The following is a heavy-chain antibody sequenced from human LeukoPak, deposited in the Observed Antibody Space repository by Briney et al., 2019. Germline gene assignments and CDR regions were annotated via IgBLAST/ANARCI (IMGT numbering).Heavy chain of an antibody. CDR1: GGSISSYY. CDR3: ARGETPGNYYDSSGYYYRVAAFDI. J-gene: IGHJ3*02. V-gene: IGHV4-4*07. D-gene: IGHD3-22*01. CDR2: IYTSGST. Sequence: SETLSLTCTISGGSISSYYWSWIRQPAGKGLEWIGRIYTSGSTTYNPSLKSRVTMSGDTSKNQFSLKLSSVTAADTAVYYCARGETPGNYYDSSGYYYRVAAFDIWGQGTMVTVSS.